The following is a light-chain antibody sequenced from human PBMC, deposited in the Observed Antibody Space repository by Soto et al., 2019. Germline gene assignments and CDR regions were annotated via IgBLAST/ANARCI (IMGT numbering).Light chain of an antibody. Sequence: EIVLTQSPATLSLSPGERATLSCRASQSVSSYLAGYQQKPGQAPRLLIYDASNRATGIPARFSGSGSGTDFTLTISSQEPEDCAVYYCQQRSNWPPYSFGQGTKLESK. V-gene: IGKV3-11*01. CDR2: DAS. CDR3: QQRSNWPPYS. CDR1: QSVSSY. J-gene: IGKJ2*01.